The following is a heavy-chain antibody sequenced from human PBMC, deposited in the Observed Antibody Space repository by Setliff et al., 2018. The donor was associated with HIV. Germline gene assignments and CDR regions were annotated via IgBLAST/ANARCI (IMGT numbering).Heavy chain of an antibody. J-gene: IGHJ4*02. V-gene: IGHV1-3*01. D-gene: IGHD2-15*01. CDR3: ASSEESXXGVAAPDY. CDR1: GYTFTSYA. CDR2: INAGNGNT. Sequence: GASVKVSCKASGYTFTSYAMHWVRQAPGQRLEWMGWINAGNGNTKYSQKFQGRVTITRETSASTAYMELSSLRSEDTAVYYCASSEESXXGVAAPDYWGQGTLVTVSS.